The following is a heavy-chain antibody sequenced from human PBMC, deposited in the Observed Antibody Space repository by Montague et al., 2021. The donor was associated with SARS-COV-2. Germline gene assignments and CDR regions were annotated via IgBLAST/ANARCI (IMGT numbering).Heavy chain of an antibody. V-gene: IGHV4-4*02. J-gene: IGHJ6*02. D-gene: IGHD3-16*02. CDR3: ARDSGECSRTTCYRPYYYGLAV. Sequence: SETLSLTCAVSGGSITSENWWSWVRQPPGKGLEWIAETHQWGGTNYNPSLRSRVTISADTSKNQVSLKMTSVTTADTAVYYCARDSGECSRTTCYRPYYYGLAVWGQGTTVTVSS. CDR2: THQWGGT. CDR1: GGSITSENW.